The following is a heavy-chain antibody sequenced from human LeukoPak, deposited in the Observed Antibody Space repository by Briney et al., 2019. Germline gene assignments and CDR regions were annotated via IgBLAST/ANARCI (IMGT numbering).Heavy chain of an antibody. CDR2: ISWDGGST. CDR3: AKDMAAYYYASGNIDY. CDR1: GFTFDDYA. V-gene: IGHV3-43D*03. Sequence: PGGSLRLSCAASGFTFDDYAMHWVRQAPGKGLEWVSLISWDGGSTYYADSVKRRFTITRDNSKNSLYLQMNSLRAEDTALYYCAKDMAAYYYASGNIDYWGQGTLVTVSS. J-gene: IGHJ4*02. D-gene: IGHD3-10*01.